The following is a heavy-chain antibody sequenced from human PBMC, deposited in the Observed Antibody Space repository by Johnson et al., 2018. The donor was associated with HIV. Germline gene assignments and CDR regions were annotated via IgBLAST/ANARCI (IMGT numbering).Heavy chain of an antibody. Sequence: QVQLVESGGGVVQPGRSLRLSCSASGFTFSTFGMHWVRQAPGKGLEWVAFIRYDGRDKYYGDSVKGRFTISRDNSKNTLYLQMNSLRAEDTAVYYCARPLGPPLWHDAFDIWGEGTMVTVSS. CDR3: ARPLGPPLWHDAFDI. J-gene: IGHJ3*02. D-gene: IGHD3-16*01. CDR1: GFTFSTFG. CDR2: IRYDGRDK. V-gene: IGHV3-30*02.